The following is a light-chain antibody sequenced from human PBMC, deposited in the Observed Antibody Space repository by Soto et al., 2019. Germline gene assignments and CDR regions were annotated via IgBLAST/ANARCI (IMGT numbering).Light chain of an antibody. Sequence: EIVLTQSPGTLSLSPGERATLSCRASQSVSSSYLAWYQQKPGQAHRLLIYGASSRATGIPDRFSGSGSGTDFKLTISRLEPADFAVYYCHQYGSSPRTFGQGTKVAIK. V-gene: IGKV3-20*01. CDR1: QSVSSSY. CDR3: HQYGSSPRT. J-gene: IGKJ1*01. CDR2: GAS.